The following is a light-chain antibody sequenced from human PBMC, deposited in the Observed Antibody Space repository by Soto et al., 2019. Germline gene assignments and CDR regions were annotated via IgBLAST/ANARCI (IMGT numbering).Light chain of an antibody. V-gene: IGLV8-61*01. Sequence: QTVVTQEPSFSVSPGRTVTLTCGLNSGSVSTTYYPSWYQQTPGQAPRTLIYSTNTRSSGVPDRFSGSILGNKAALTITGARADDESVYYCVLYMGSGIWVFGGGTKLTVL. CDR3: VLYMGSGIWV. CDR2: STN. CDR1: SGSVSTTYY. J-gene: IGLJ3*02.